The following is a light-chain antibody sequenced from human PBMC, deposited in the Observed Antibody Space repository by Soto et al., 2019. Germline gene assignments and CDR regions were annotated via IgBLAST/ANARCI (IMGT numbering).Light chain of an antibody. CDR2: AAS. J-gene: IGKJ5*01. CDR1: QSISSY. V-gene: IGKV1-39*01. Sequence: DIQMTQSPSSLSASVGDRVTITCRASQSISSYLNWYQQKPGKAPNLLIYAASSLQSGVPSRFSGSGSGTDFTLPIRSLQPEDFATYYCQQNYSTPITFGPGTRLEIK. CDR3: QQNYSTPIT.